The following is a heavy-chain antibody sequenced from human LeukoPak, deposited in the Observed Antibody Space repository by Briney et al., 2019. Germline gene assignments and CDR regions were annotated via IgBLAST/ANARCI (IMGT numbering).Heavy chain of an antibody. CDR2: IIDVGGT. D-gene: IGHD2-15*01. V-gene: IGHV3-23*01. CDR3: AKDYCRGGNCPLPFFDS. J-gene: IGHJ4*02. Sequence: PGGSLRLSCAVSGSTLTEHAWSWVRQAPGEGLEWVSGIIDVGGTYYAHSVKGRFTISRDSSKNTLYLQMNNLRAEDTATYYCAKDYCRGGNCPLPFFDSWGQGTLVTVST. CDR1: GSTLTEHA.